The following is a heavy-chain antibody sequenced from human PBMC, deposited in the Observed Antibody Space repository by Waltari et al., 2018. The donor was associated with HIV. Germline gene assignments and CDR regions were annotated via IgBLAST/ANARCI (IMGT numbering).Heavy chain of an antibody. CDR1: GGTFSSYA. Sequence: QVQLVQSGAEVQKPGSSVKVSCKTSGGTFSSYAISWVRPAPGQGHEWMGGSIRIFGTANYAQKFEGRGTITADESTSTADMERSSLRSEDTAVYYCARGGAVGVVGATGGYFDYWGQGTLVTVSS. CDR3: ARGGAVGVVGATGGYFDY. J-gene: IGHJ4*02. D-gene: IGHD1-26*01. CDR2: SIRIFGTA. V-gene: IGHV1-69*01.